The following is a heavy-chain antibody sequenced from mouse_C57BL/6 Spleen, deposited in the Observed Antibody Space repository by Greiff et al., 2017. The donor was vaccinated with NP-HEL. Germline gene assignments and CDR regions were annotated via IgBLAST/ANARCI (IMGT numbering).Heavy chain of an antibody. Sequence: VKLVESGAELARPGASVKLSCKASGYTFTSYGISWVKQRTGQGLEWIGEIYPRSGNTYYNEKFKGKATLTADKSSSTAYMELRSLTSEDSAVYFCARSLTGDAMDYWGQGTSVTVSS. CDR1: GYTFTSYG. CDR2: IYPRSGNT. CDR3: ARSLTGDAMDY. J-gene: IGHJ4*01. V-gene: IGHV1-81*01. D-gene: IGHD4-1*01.